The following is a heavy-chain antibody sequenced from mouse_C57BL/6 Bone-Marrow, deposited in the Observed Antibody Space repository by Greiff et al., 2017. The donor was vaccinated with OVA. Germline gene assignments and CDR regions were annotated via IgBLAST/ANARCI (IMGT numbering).Heavy chain of an antibody. D-gene: IGHD6-5*01. V-gene: IGHV5-4*01. Sequence: EVHLVESGGGLVKPGGSLKLSCAASGFTFSSYAMSWVRQTPEKRLEWVATISDGGSYTYYPDNVKGRFTISRDNAKNNLYLQMSHLKSEDTAMYYCARGLIMDYWGQGTSVTVSS. J-gene: IGHJ4*01. CDR1: GFTFSSYA. CDR2: ISDGGSYT. CDR3: ARGLIMDY.